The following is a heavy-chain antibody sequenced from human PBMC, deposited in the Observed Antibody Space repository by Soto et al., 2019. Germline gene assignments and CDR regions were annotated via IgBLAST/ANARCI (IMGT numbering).Heavy chain of an antibody. D-gene: IGHD3-22*01. J-gene: IGHJ4*02. V-gene: IGHV4-34*01. CDR3: ARDLYYYDSSGSY. CDR1: GGSFSGYY. CDR2: INHSGST. Sequence: SETLSLTCAVYGGSFSGYYWSWIRQPPGKGLEWIGEINHSGSTNYNPSLKSRVTISVDTSKNQFSLKLSSVTAADTAVYYCARDLYYYDSSGSYWGQGTLVTV.